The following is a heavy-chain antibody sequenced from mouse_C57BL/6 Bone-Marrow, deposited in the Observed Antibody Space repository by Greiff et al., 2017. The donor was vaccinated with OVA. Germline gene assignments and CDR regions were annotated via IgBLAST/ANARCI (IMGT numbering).Heavy chain of an antibody. J-gene: IGHJ1*03. D-gene: IGHD1-1*01. V-gene: IGHV1-55*01. CDR2: FYPGSGST. CDR1: GYTFTSYW. Sequence: QVQLLQSGAELVKPGASVKMSCKASGYTFTSYWITWVKQRPGQGLVWIGDFYPGSGSTNYNEKFKSKATLTVDTSSSTAYMQLSSLTSEDSAVYYCARRYYGGSWYFDVWGTGTTVTVSS. CDR3: ARRYYGGSWYFDV.